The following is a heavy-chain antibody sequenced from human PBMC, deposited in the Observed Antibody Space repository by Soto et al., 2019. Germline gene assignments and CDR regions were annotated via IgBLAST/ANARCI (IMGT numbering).Heavy chain of an antibody. CDR3: AKQGFPCYSNSLVGHLDY. CDR1: GFTFSSYG. J-gene: IGHJ4*02. V-gene: IGHV3-30*18. D-gene: IGHD6-6*01. CDR2: IAYNGGVK. Sequence: GGSLRLSCAASGFTFSSYGMHWVRQAPGKGLEWVALIAYNGGVKDYGDSVKGRFTISRDNSENTLYLQMDSLRAEDTAVYFCAKQGFPCYSNSLVGHLDYWGQGTVVTVSS.